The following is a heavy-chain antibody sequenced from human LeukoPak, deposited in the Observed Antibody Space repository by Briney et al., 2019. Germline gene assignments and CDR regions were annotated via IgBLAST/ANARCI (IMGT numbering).Heavy chain of an antibody. D-gene: IGHD6-13*01. CDR3: AKDEKTSAATGSWAFDI. CDR2: ISGSGDST. CDR1: GFTFSTYA. J-gene: IGHJ3*02. Sequence: GGSLRLSCAASGFTFSTYAMYWVRQAPGQGLEWVSGISGSGDSTFYADSVKGRFTISRDNSKNTLYPQMNSLRAEDTAVYYCAKDEKTSAATGSWAFDIWGQGTVVTVSA. V-gene: IGHV3-23*01.